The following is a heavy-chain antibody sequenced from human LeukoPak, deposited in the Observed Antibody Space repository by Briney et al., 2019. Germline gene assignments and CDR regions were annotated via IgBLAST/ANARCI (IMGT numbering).Heavy chain of an antibody. CDR2: INLSGNDM. CDR3: ARGSSASTS. V-gene: IGHV3-11*01. D-gene: IGHD6-25*01. Sequence: GGSLRLSCAASGFTFSDSYMNWVRQAPGKGLEWISYINLSGNDMYYADSVKGRFTISRDNTKNSLFLQMNNVRGEDTAVYYCARGSSASTSWGQGTLVIVSS. J-gene: IGHJ1*01. CDR1: GFTFSDSY.